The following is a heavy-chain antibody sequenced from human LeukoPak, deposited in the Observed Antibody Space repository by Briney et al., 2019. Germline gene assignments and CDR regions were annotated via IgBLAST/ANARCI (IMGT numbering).Heavy chain of an antibody. CDR1: GYTFTGYY. Sequence: GSVKVSCKASGYTFTGYYMHWVRQAPGQGLEWMGWINPNSGGTNYAQKFQGRVTITRDTSISTAYMELSRLRSDDTAVYYCARLGIAGGAFDYWGQGTLVTVSS. D-gene: IGHD6-13*01. J-gene: IGHJ4*02. CDR2: INPNSGGT. CDR3: ARLGIAGGAFDY. V-gene: IGHV1-2*02.